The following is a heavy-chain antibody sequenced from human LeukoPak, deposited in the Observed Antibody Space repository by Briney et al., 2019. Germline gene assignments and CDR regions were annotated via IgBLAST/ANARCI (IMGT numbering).Heavy chain of an antibody. Sequence: GGSLRLSCAASGFTFDDYGMSWVRQAPGKGLEWVSGINWNGGSTGYADSVKGRFTISRDNAKSSLFLQMNSLRAEDTAVYYCARDLVRGVMEYWGQGTLVTVSS. CDR3: ARDLVRGVMEY. J-gene: IGHJ4*02. D-gene: IGHD3-10*01. CDR2: INWNGGST. CDR1: GFTFDDYG. V-gene: IGHV3-20*04.